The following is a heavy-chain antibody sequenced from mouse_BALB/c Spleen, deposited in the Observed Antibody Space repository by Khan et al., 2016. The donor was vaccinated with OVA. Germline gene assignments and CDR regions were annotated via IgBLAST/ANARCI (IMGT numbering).Heavy chain of an antibody. CDR1: GFNIKDTY. D-gene: IGHD2-1*01. CDR3: ARRRGNYEAYDMDY. J-gene: IGHJ4*01. CDR2: IDPANGHT. V-gene: IGHV14-3*02. Sequence: VPLQQSGAELVKPGASVKLSCTASGFNIKDTYIHWVKQRPEQGLEWIGRIDPANGHTKYDPKFLGTATITADTSSNTAYLQLSSLTSEDTAVYDCARRRGNYEAYDMDYWGQGTSVTVSS.